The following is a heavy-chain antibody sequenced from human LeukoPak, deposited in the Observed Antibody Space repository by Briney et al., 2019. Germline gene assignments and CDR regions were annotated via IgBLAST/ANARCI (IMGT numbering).Heavy chain of an antibody. J-gene: IGHJ3*02. D-gene: IGHD1-26*01. CDR2: IYYSGST. CDR1: GGSISSYY. CDR3: ARRSSYDAFDI. Sequence: SETLSLTCTVSGGSISSYYWSWIRQAPGKGLEWIGYIYYSGSTNYNPSLKSRVTISVDTSKNQFSLKLSSVTAADTAVYYCARRSSYDAFDIWGQGTMVTVSS. V-gene: IGHV4-59*01.